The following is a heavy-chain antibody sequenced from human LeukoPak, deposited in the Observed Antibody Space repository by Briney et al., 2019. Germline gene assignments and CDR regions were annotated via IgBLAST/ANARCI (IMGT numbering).Heavy chain of an antibody. V-gene: IGHV3-23*01. CDR2: ITGSGGST. CDR1: GFTFSSYV. CDR3: AKAVGSFDFAFEY. Sequence: PGGSLRLSCAASGFTFSSYVMSWVRQAPGKGLEWVSGITGSGGSTYYADSVKGRFTISRDNSKNTLYLQKNSLRAEDTAVYYCAKAVGSFDFAFEYWGQGTLVTVSS. J-gene: IGHJ4*02. D-gene: IGHD3-10*01.